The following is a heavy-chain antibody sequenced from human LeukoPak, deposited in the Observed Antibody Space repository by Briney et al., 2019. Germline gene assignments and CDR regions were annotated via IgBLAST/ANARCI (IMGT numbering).Heavy chain of an antibody. CDR1: GYTFTSYD. CDR3: ARTESRIAAAGLDY. J-gene: IGHJ4*02. V-gene: IGHV1-8*01. CDR2: MNPNSGNT. Sequence: ASVKVSCKASGYTFTSYDINWVRQATGQGLEWMGWMNPNSGNTGYAQKFQGRVTMTRNTSISTAYMELSSLRSEDTAVYYCARTESRIAAAGLDYWGQGTLVTVSS. D-gene: IGHD6-13*01.